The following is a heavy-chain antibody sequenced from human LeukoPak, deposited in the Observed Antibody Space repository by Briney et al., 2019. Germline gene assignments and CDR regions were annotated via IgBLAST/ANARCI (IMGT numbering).Heavy chain of an antibody. D-gene: IGHD4-23*01. CDR3: ARRTDGGYSVFGAFDM. Sequence: GGSLRLSCAASGFTFSTYSMSWVRQAPGKGLEWVSSISSGGSYIYYADSVKGRFTISRDNGENSLYLQMNSLRAEDTAVYYCARRTDGGYSVFGAFDMWGQGTMVIVSS. CDR2: ISSGGSYI. V-gene: IGHV3-21*01. CDR1: GFTFSTYS. J-gene: IGHJ3*02.